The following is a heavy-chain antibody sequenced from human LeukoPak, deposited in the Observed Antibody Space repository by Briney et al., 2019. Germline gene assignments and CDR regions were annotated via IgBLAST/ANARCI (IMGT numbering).Heavy chain of an antibody. CDR2: MNQDGSQK. Sequence: PGGSLRLSCAASGFTFSSYWMSWVRQAPGEGLEWVANMNQDGSQKYYVDSVKGRFTISRDNAKNSLYLQMNSLRDEDTAVYYCARDRFYGDGLDIWGQGTMVTVSS. V-gene: IGHV3-7*01. J-gene: IGHJ3*02. D-gene: IGHD4-17*01. CDR3: ARDRFYGDGLDI. CDR1: GFTFSSYW.